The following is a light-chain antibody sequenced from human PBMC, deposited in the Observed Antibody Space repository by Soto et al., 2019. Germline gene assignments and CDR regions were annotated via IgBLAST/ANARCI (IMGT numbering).Light chain of an antibody. CDR3: SSYTPSSTLYVV. CDR2: EVS. CDR1: SSDVGGYNY. J-gene: IGLJ2*01. Sequence: QSALTQPASVSGSPGQSITISCTGNSSDVGGYNYVSWYQQHPGKAPKLMIYEVSNRPSGVSNRFSGSKSGNTASLTISGLQAEDEANYYCSSYTPSSTLYVVFGGGTKLTVL. V-gene: IGLV2-14*01.